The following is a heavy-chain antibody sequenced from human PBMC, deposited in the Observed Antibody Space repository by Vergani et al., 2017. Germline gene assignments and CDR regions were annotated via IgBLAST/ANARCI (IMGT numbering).Heavy chain of an antibody. V-gene: IGHV4-4*03. J-gene: IGHJ6*02. CDR3: VRDLGRGYCSTTLCFGMDL. CDR1: GGSISSENW. D-gene: IGHD2-15*01. Sequence: QVQLQESGPGLVKPPGTLSLTCAVSGGSISSENWWSWVRQSPGKGLEWIGEIHHYGSTNYNPSLKSRVTIYLDKSKNQFSLTLSSVTAADTAVYYCVRDLGRGYCSTTLCFGMDLWGQGTTVTVS. CDR2: IHHYGST.